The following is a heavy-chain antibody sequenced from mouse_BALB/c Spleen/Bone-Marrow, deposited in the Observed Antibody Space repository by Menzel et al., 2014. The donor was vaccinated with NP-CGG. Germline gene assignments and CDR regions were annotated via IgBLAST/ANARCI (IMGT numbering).Heavy chain of an antibody. CDR1: GYTFTGCW. CDR3: VRKYGKGGDY. CDR2: IDPSDSEI. V-gene: IGHV1-69*02. Sequence: QVQLQQPGAEVVRPGASVKLSCKASGYTFTGCWLHWVKQRPGQGLAWIGMIDPSDSEIYHNPMFRDKATLAVDKSSSTAYMQLSSLTSDDSAVYYCVRKYGKGGDYWGQGAALTVSS. D-gene: IGHD2-10*02. J-gene: IGHJ2*01.